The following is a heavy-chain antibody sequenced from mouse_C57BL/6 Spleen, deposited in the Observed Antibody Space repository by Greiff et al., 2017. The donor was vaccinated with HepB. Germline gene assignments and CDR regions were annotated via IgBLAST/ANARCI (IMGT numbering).Heavy chain of an antibody. Sequence: EVKLVESGPELVKPGASVKMSCKASGYTFTDYNMHWVKQSHGKSLEWIGYINPNNGGTSYNQKFKGKATLTVNKSSSTAYMELRSLTSEDSAVYYCAREGDYGSNYFDYWGQGTTLTVSS. CDR1: GYTFTDYN. CDR3: AREGDYGSNYFDY. CDR2: INPNNGGT. D-gene: IGHD1-1*01. J-gene: IGHJ2*01. V-gene: IGHV1-22*01.